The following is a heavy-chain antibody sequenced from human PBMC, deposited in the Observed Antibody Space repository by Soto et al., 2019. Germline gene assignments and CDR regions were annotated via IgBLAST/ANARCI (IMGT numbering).Heavy chain of an antibody. J-gene: IGHJ4*02. V-gene: IGHV1-3*01. CDR1: GYTFTSYA. CDR3: ARSCGWSTRCQMNLDY. D-gene: IGHD3-3*01. CDR2: INAGNGNT. Sequence: QVQLVQSGAEVKKPGASVKVSCKASGYTFTSYAIHWVRQAPGQRLEWMGWINAGNGNTKYSQKFQGRVTITRDTSASTAYMELSSLRSEDTAVFYCARSCGWSTRCQMNLDYWGQGTLVTVSS.